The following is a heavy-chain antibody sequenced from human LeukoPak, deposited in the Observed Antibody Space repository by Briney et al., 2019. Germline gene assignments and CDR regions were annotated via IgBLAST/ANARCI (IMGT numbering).Heavy chain of an antibody. J-gene: IGHJ6*03. Sequence: SGTLSLTCTVSGGSICSGGYYWSWIRQHPGKGLEWIGYIYYSGSTYYNPSLKSRITISVDTSKNQFSLKLSSVTAADTAVYYCARGSSIPAARGYYYYYMDVWGKGTTVTVSS. CDR3: ARGSSIPAARGYYYYYMDV. CDR2: IYYSGST. V-gene: IGHV4-31*03. D-gene: IGHD2-2*01. CDR1: GGSICSGGYY.